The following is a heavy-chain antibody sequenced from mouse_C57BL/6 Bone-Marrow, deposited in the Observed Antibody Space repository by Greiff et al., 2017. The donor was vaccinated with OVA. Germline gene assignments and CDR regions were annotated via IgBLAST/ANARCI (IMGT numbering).Heavy chain of an antibody. CDR1: GYTFTDYN. CDR3: AISGSSYGWYFDV. V-gene: IGHV1-18*01. J-gene: IGHJ1*03. D-gene: IGHD1-1*01. CDR2: INPNNGGT. Sequence: VQLKQSGPELVKPGASVKIPCKASGYTFTDYNMDWVKQSHGKSLEWIGDINPNNGGTIYNQKFKGKATLTVDKSSSTAYMELRSLTSEDTAVYYCAISGSSYGWYFDVWGTGTTVTVSS.